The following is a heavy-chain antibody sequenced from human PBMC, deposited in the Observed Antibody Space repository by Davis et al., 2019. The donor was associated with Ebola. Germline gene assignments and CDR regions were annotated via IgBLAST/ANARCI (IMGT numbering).Heavy chain of an antibody. CDR3: ARALGNQVDY. J-gene: IGHJ4*02. CDR2: IMPIFGTT. V-gene: IGHV1-69*13. CDR1: GGTFSSYG. D-gene: IGHD1-14*01. Sequence: SVKVSCKASGGTFSSYGISWVRQAPGQGLEWMGGIMPIFGTTDYAQQFQGRLTIIADESTSTAYMELSSLRPEDTAVYYCARALGNQVDYWGQGTLVTVSS.